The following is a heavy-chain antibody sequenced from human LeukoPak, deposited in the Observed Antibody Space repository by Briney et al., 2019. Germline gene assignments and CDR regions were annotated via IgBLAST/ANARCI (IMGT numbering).Heavy chain of an antibody. J-gene: IGHJ6*03. CDR1: GNSISSGDNY. Sequence: TSETLSLTCTVSGNSISSGDNYWSWIRQPPGKGLEWIGYIYYSGSTNYNPSPKSRVTISVDTSKTQFSLKLSSVTAADTAVYYCARAYSSGSQSYYYMDVWGKGTTVTISS. CDR3: ARAYSSGSQSYYYMDV. D-gene: IGHD3-22*01. CDR2: IYYSGST. V-gene: IGHV4-61*08.